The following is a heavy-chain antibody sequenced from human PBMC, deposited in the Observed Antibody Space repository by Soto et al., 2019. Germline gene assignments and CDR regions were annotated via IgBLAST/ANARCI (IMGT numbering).Heavy chain of an antibody. CDR2: IGTAGDT. D-gene: IGHD3-22*01. J-gene: IGHJ6*02. V-gene: IGHV3-13*04. CDR1: GFTFSSYD. Sequence: EVQLVESGGGLVQPGGSLRLSCAASGFTFSSYDMLWVRQATGKGLEWVSAIGTAGDTYYPGSVKGRFTISRENAKNSLYLQMNSLRAGDTAVYYCARSPPGGYHYYYGMDVWGQGTTVTVSS. CDR3: ARSPPGGYHYYYGMDV.